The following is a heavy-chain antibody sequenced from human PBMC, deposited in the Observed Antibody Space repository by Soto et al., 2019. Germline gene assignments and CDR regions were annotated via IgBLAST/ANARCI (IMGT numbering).Heavy chain of an antibody. CDR1: GGSISSSSYY. Sequence: SETLSLTCTVSGGSISSSSYYWGWIRQPTRKGLEWIGSIYYRGSTYYNPSLKSRVTVSVDTSKNQFSLKLSSVTAADTAVYYCSRYYTMSVVLNPFAFWGQGTMVTVSS. D-gene: IGHD3-22*01. J-gene: IGHJ3*01. CDR3: SRYYTMSVVLNPFAF. CDR2: IYYRGST. V-gene: IGHV4-39*01.